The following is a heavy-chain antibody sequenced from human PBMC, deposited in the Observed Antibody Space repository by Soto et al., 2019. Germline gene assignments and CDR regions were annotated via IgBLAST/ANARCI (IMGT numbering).Heavy chain of an antibody. V-gene: IGHV1-3*01. CDR1: GYRLSAYG. CDR3: ARDPDMRFGDYMDV. J-gene: IGHJ6*02. CDR2: IHGGNGKT. D-gene: IGHD3-10*01. Sequence: QVQLVQSGTEVKKPGASVKVSCEAYGYRLSAYGMHWVRQAPGQGPEWMGWIHGGNGKTKYSAKLPDNIVLSTDTSANVVYMQLSSLTSEYTAMYFCARDPDMRFGDYMDVWGQWTTVIVSS.